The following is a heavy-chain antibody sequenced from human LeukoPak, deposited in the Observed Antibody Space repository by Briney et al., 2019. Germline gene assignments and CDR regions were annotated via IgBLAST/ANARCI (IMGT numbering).Heavy chain of an antibody. CDR1: GYTFTSYY. J-gene: IGHJ5*02. V-gene: IGHV1-46*01. D-gene: IGHD2-2*01. CDR2: INPSGGST. CDR3: ARGDCSSTSCYWFDPNNWFDP. Sequence: ASVKVPCKASGYTFTSYYMHWVRQAPGQGLEWMGIINPSGGSTSYAQKFQGRVTMTRDMSTSTVYMELSSLRSEDTAVYYCARGDCSSTSCYWFDPNNWFDPWGQGTLVTVSS.